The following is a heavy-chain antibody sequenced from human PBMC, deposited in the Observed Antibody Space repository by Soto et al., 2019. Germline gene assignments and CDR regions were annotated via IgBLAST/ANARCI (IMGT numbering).Heavy chain of an antibody. Sequence: EVQLLESGGGLVQPGGSLRLSCAASGFTFSSYAMSWVRQAPGKGLEWVSAISGSGGSTYYADSVKGRFTISRDNSKNTLYLQMNSLRAEDTAVYYCAKATPGHCSSTSCYNVFDYWGQGTMVTVSS. J-gene: IGHJ4*02. CDR3: AKATPGHCSSTSCYNVFDY. CDR2: ISGSGGST. D-gene: IGHD2-2*02. CDR1: GFTFSSYA. V-gene: IGHV3-23*01.